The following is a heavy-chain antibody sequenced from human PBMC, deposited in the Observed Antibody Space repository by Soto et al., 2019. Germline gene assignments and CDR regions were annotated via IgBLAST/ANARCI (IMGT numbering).Heavy chain of an antibody. D-gene: IGHD1-1*01. CDR3: AKDIQGRGATTGDDAFDI. CDR1: EFTFSNYA. Sequence: EVHLLESGGGLVQPGGSLRLSCEASEFTFSNYAMNWVRQAPGEGPEWVSLISSSGGSTYYADSVKGRFSISRDNSKNTLYLQMNSLRVEDTAIYYCAKDIQGRGATTGDDAFDIWGQGTMVTVSS. CDR2: ISSSGGST. V-gene: IGHV3-23*01. J-gene: IGHJ3*02.